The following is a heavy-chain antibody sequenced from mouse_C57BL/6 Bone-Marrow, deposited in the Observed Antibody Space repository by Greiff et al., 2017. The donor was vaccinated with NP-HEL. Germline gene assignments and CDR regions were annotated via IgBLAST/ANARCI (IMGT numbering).Heavy chain of an antibody. CDR1: GFTFSDYG. J-gene: IGHJ2*01. Sequence: EVQVVESGGGLVKPGGSLKLSCAASGFTFSDYGMHWVRQAPEKGLEWVAYISSGSSTIYYADTVKGRFTISRDNAKNTLFLQMTSLRSEDTAMYYCARQDYYGSSYYFDYWGQGTTLTVSS. D-gene: IGHD1-1*01. CDR2: ISSGSSTI. V-gene: IGHV5-17*01. CDR3: ARQDYYGSSYYFDY.